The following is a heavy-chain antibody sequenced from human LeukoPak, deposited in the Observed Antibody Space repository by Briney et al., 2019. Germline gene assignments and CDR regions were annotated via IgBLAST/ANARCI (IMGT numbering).Heavy chain of an antibody. Sequence: SETLSLTCAVYGGSFSGYYWSWIRQPPGKGLEWIEYIYYSGSTYYNPSLKSRVTISVDTSKNQFSLKLSSVTAADTAVYYCARGRLEHDSSGYYYLPTLINFDYWGHGTLVTVSS. CDR2: IYYSGST. V-gene: IGHV4-30-4*08. D-gene: IGHD3-22*01. J-gene: IGHJ4*01. CDR1: GGSFSGYY. CDR3: ARGRLEHDSSGYYYLPTLINFDY.